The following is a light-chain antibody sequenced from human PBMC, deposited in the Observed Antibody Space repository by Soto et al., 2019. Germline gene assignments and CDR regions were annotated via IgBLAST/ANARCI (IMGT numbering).Light chain of an antibody. CDR1: QNIRSR. CDR3: QQCTSGT. Sequence: QMTPAPSTLSASVGARVTITCRASQNIRSRLAWYYQKTGKAPKLLIYDASSLESGVPPRFSGSGSGTEFTLTISSLQPDDFATYYCQQCTSGTLGQGTRLEIK. V-gene: IGKV1-5*01. J-gene: IGKJ5*01. CDR2: DAS.